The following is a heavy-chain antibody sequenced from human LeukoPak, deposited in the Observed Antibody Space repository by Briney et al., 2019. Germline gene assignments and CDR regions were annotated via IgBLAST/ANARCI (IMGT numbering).Heavy chain of an antibody. CDR2: IIPILGIA. V-gene: IGHV1-69*04. Sequence: GASVKVSCKASGGTFSSYAISWVRQAPGQGLEWMGRIIPILGIANYAQKFQGRVTITADKSTSTAYMELSSLRSEDTAVYYCAREPVLDCSSTSCYPEEDWFDPWGQGTLVTVSS. CDR1: GGTFSSYA. CDR3: AREPVLDCSSTSCYPEEDWFDP. J-gene: IGHJ5*02. D-gene: IGHD2-2*01.